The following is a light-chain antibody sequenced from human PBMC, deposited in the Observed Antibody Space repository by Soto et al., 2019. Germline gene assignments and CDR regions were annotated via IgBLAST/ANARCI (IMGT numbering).Light chain of an antibody. Sequence: EIVVTQSPGTLSLSPGERATLSCRASQSVSSYLAWYQQKPGQAPRLLIYGASNRATGIPARFSGSGSGTDFTLTISSLEPEDFAVYYCQQRCNWPLTFGQGTKVDI. J-gene: IGKJ1*01. CDR2: GAS. CDR3: QQRCNWPLT. CDR1: QSVSSY. V-gene: IGKV3-11*01.